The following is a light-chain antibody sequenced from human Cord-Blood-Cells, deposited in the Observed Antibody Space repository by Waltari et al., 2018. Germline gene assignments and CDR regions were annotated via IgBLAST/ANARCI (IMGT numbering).Light chain of an antibody. J-gene: IGKJ1*01. CDR2: DAS. Sequence: EIVLTQSPATLSLSPGERATLSCRASQSVSSYLAWYQQKPCQAPRLLIYDASNRATGIPARFSGSGSGTDFTLTISSLEPEDFAVYYCQQRSNWPAWTFGQGTKVEI. CDR1: QSVSSY. V-gene: IGKV3-11*01. CDR3: QQRSNWPAWT.